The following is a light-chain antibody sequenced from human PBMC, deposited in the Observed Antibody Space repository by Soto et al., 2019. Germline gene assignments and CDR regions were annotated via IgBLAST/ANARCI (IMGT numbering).Light chain of an antibody. V-gene: IGKV1D-13*01. CDR2: DAS. Sequence: IQMTQSPSTLSGSVGDRVTITCRASQGISSALAWYQQKPGKAPKLLIYDASSLESGVPSRFSGSGSGTDFTLTISSLQPEDFAAYYCQQFNNYFTFGQGTRLEIK. CDR1: QGISSA. CDR3: QQFNNYFT. J-gene: IGKJ5*01.